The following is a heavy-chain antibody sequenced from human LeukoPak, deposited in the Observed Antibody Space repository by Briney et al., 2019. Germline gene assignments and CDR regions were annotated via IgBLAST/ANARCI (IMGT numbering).Heavy chain of an antibody. CDR2: ISGSGGST. D-gene: IGHD4-17*01. V-gene: IGHV3-23*01. CDR1: GFTFSSYA. CDR3: VTTVTTGDAFDI. J-gene: IGHJ3*02. Sequence: PGGSLRLSCAASGFTFSSYAMSWVRQAPGKGLEWVSAISGSGGSTYYADSVKGRFTISRDNAKNSLYLQMNSLRAEDTAVYYCVTTVTTGDAFDIWGQGTMVTVSS.